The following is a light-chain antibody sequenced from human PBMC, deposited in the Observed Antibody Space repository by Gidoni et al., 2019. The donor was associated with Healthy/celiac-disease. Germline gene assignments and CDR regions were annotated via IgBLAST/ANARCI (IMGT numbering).Light chain of an antibody. CDR3: QQSYSTPST. V-gene: IGKV1-39*01. CDR2: DAS. J-gene: IGKJ3*01. CDR1: QSISSY. Sequence: DIQMTQSPSSLSASVGDRVTITCRASQSISSYLNWYQQKPGKAPKLLIYDASSLQSGVPSRFSGSGSGTDFTLTISSLQHEDFATYYCQQSYSTPSTFGPGTKVDIK.